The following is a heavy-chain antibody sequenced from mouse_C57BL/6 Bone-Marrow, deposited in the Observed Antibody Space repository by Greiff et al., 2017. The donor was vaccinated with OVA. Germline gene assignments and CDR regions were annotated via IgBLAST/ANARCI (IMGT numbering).Heavy chain of an antibody. J-gene: IGHJ4*01. CDR3: ARDAFYAMDY. CDR1: GYTFTSYW. Sequence: QVQLQQPGAELVKPGASVKLSCKASGYTFTSYWMHWVKQRPGQGLEWVGMIHPNSGSTNYNEKFKSKATLTVDKSSSTAYMQLSSLTSEDSAVYYCARDAFYAMDYWGQGTSVTVSS. CDR2: IHPNSGST. V-gene: IGHV1-64*01.